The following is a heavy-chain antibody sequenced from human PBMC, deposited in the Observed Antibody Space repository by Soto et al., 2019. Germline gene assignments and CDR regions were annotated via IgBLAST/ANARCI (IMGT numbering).Heavy chain of an antibody. D-gene: IGHD2-15*01. J-gene: IGHJ6*03. Sequence: ASVKVSCKASGYTFTSYDINWVRQATGQGLEWMGWMNPNSGNTGYAQKFQGRVTMTRNTSISTAYMELSSLRSEDTAVYYCASKVVVAATEGPYYMDVWGKGTTVTVSS. CDR3: ASKVVVAATEGPYYMDV. CDR2: MNPNSGNT. V-gene: IGHV1-8*01. CDR1: GYTFTSYD.